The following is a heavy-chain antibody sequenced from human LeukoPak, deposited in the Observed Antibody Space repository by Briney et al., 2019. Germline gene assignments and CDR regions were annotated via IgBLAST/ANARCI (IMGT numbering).Heavy chain of an antibody. J-gene: IGHJ4*02. CDR3: ARVEYMITLGGVIVQQGGFDY. CDR2: ISAYNGNT. Sequence: ASVKVSCKASGYTFTSYGISWVRQAPGQGLEWMGWISAYNGNTNYAQKLQGRVTMTTDTSTSTAYMELRSLRSDDTAVYYCARVEYMITLGGVIVQQGGFDYWGQGTLVTVSS. D-gene: IGHD3-16*02. V-gene: IGHV1-18*01. CDR1: GYTFTSYG.